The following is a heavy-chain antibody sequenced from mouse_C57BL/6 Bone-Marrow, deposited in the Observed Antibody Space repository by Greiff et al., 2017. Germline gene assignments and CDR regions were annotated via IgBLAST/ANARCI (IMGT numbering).Heavy chain of an antibody. J-gene: IGHJ3*01. V-gene: IGHV1-81*01. Sequence: QVQLQQSGAELARPGASVKLSCKASGYTFTSYGISWVKQRTGQGLEWIGEIYPRSGNTYYNEKFKGKATLTADKSSSTAYMELRSLTSEDSAVYFCARGEDSSGFAWFAYWGQGTLVTVSA. CDR1: GYTFTSYG. CDR3: ARGEDSSGFAWFAY. D-gene: IGHD3-2*02. CDR2: IYPRSGNT.